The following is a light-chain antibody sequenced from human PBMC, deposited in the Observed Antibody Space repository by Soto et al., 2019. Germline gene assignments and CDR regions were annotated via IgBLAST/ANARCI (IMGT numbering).Light chain of an antibody. J-gene: IGKJ5*01. CDR2: EAS. CDR1: QSVSSN. CDR3: QQYNIWRSIT. Sequence: DIVMTQSPATLSVSPGERATLSWRASQSVSSNLAWYQQKPGQAPRLLIYEASKRATGIPARFSGSGSGTDFTLTISSLEPEDFAVYYCQQYNIWRSITFGQGTRLEIK. V-gene: IGKV3D-15*01.